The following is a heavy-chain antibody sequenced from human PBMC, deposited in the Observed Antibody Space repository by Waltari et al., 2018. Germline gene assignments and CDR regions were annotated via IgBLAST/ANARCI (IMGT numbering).Heavy chain of an antibody. D-gene: IGHD3-22*01. J-gene: IGHJ6*02. CDR2: FIPIFGTA. Sequence: QVQLVQSGAEVKKPGSSVKVSCKASGGTFSSYAISWVRQAPGQGLEWMGGFIPIFGTANYAQKFQGRCTMTADDSTSTAYMELSSLRSEDTAVYYCARGSRDHYYDRVGMDVWGQGTTVTVSS. CDR3: ARGSRDHYYDRVGMDV. V-gene: IGHV1-69*13. CDR1: GGTFSSYA.